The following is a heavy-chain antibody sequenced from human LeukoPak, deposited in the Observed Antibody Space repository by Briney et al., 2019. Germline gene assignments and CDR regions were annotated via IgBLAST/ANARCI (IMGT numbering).Heavy chain of an antibody. CDR3: ARASRGSGSQLTYYYYYGMDV. V-gene: IGHV4-59*01. Sequence: SETLSLTCTVSGGSISSYYWSWIRQPPGKGLEWIGYIYYSGGTNYNPSLKSRVTISVDTSKNQFSLKLSSVTAADTAVYYCARASRGSGSQLTYYYYYGMDVWGQGTTVTVSS. D-gene: IGHD3-10*01. J-gene: IGHJ6*02. CDR1: GGSISSYY. CDR2: IYYSGGT.